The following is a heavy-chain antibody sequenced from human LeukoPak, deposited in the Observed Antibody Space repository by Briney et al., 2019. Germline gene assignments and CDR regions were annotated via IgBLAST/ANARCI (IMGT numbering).Heavy chain of an antibody. CDR3: ARDPGIAAAGTNNWFDP. J-gene: IGHJ5*02. D-gene: IGHD6-13*01. CDR2: ISSSRSYI. CDR1: GFTFSSYS. V-gene: IGHV3-21*01. Sequence: GGSLRLSCAASGFTFSSYSMNWVRQAPGKWLEWVSSISSSRSYIYYADSVKGRFTISRDNAKNLLYLQMNSLRAEDTAVYYCARDPGIAAAGTNNWFDPWGQGTLVTVSS.